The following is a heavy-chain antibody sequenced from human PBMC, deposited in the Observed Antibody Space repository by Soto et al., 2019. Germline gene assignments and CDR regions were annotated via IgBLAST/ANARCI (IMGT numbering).Heavy chain of an antibody. CDR2: FDPEDGET. J-gene: IGHJ4*02. CDR1: GYTLTELS. Sequence: ASVKVSCKVSGYTLTELSMHWVRQAPGKGLEWMGGFDPEDGETIYAQKFQGRVTMTEDTSTDTAYMELSSLRSEDTAVYYCATEMGYCSGGSCYFDYWGQGTLVTVSS. V-gene: IGHV1-24*01. D-gene: IGHD2-15*01. CDR3: ATEMGYCSGGSCYFDY.